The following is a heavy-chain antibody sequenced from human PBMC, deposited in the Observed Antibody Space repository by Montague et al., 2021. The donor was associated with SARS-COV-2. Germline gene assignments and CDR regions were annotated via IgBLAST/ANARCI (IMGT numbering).Heavy chain of an antibody. V-gene: IGHV4-39*07. CDR1: GGSIRSSSYY. D-gene: IGHD6-13*01. CDR2: IYYSGST. Sequence: TRSLTCTVSGGSIRSSSYYWGWIRQPPGKGLEWIGSIYYSGSTYYNPSLKSRVTISVDTSKNQFSLRLSSVTAADTAVYYCARVGRQQLVRLSGMDVWGQRTTVTVSS. CDR3: ARVGRQQLVRLSGMDV. J-gene: IGHJ6*02.